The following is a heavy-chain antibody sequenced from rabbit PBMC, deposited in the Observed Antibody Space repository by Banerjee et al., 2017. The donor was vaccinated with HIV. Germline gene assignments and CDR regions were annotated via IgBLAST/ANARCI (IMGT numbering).Heavy chain of an antibody. CDR2: ISTLSGST. CDR3: ARSAYAGGAGDGLNL. Sequence: QQQLEESGGGLVKPGASLTLTCTASGFSFSGSYWICWVRQAPGKGLELIACISTLSGSTYYASWAKGRFTISKTSSTTVTLQMTSLTAADTATYFCARSAYAGGAGDGLNLWGQGTLVTVS. J-gene: IGHJ4*01. CDR1: GFSFSGSYW. V-gene: IGHV1S45*01. D-gene: IGHD4-2*01.